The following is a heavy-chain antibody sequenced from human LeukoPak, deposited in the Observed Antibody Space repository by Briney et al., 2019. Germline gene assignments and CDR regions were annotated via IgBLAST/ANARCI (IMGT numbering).Heavy chain of an antibody. Sequence: PGGSLRLSCAASGFTFSSYGMHWVRQAPGKGLEWVSFIRYDGSNKYYADSVKGRFTISRDNSKNTLYLQMNSLRAEDTAVYYCVKDYDFWSGYYSPTRGYFDYLGQGTLVTVFS. V-gene: IGHV3-30*02. J-gene: IGHJ4*02. D-gene: IGHD3-3*01. CDR2: IRYDGSNK. CDR1: GFTFSSYG. CDR3: VKDYDFWSGYYSPTRGYFDY.